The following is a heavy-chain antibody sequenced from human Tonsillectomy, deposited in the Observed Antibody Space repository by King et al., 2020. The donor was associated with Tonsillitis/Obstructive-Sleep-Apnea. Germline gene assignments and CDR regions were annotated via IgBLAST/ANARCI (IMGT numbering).Heavy chain of an antibody. D-gene: IGHD2-2*02. CDR1: GGSFSGYY. Sequence: VQLQQWGAGLLKPSETLSLTCAVYGGSFSGYYWSWIRQPPGKGLEWIGEINHSGSTNYNPSLKSRVTISVDTSKNQFSLRLSSVTAADTAVYYCARTLYTLTYWFDPWGQGTLVTVSS. CDR3: ARTLYTLTYWFDP. CDR2: INHSGST. J-gene: IGHJ5*02. V-gene: IGHV4-34*01.